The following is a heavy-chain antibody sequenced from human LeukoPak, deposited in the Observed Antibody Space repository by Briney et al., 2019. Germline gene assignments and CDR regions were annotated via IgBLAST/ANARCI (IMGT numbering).Heavy chain of an antibody. Sequence: SVKVSCKASGGTFSSYAISWVRQAPGQGLEGMGRIIPILGIANYAQKFQGRVTITADQSTSTAYMALSSLRSEDTAVYYCARLQGYFDWTDAFDIWGQGTMVTVSS. D-gene: IGHD3-9*01. V-gene: IGHV1-69*04. CDR3: ARLQGYFDWTDAFDI. CDR2: IIPILGIA. CDR1: GGTFSSYA. J-gene: IGHJ3*02.